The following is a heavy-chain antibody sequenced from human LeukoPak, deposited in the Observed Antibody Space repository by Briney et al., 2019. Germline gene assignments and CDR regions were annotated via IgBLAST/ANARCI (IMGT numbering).Heavy chain of an antibody. CDR2: IKQDGSEK. D-gene: IGHD4/OR15-4a*01. V-gene: IGHV3-7*01. CDR1: ELTFRSYW. J-gene: IGHJ4*02. CDR3: ARVFGAGYSDY. Sequence: GWSLRLSCAASELTFRSYWMSWVRQAPGKGLVWVASIKQDGSEKYYVDSVKGRVTISRDNANNSLYLQMNSLRAEDTAVYYCARVFGAGYSDYWGQGTLVTVPS.